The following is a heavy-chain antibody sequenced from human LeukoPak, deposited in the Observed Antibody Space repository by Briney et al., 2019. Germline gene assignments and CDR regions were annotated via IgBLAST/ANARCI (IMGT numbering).Heavy chain of an antibody. CDR2: IYYSGST. V-gene: IGHV4-59*01. CDR1: GGSINNYY. J-gene: IGHJ5*02. CDR3: ARSLAAAATGWFDP. Sequence: SETLSLTCTVAGGSINNYYWSWIRQPPGKGLEWIGYIYYSGSTNYNPSLKSRVTISIDTSKNQFSLKLSSVTAADTAVYYCARSLAAAATGWFDPWGQGTLVTVSS. D-gene: IGHD2-15*01.